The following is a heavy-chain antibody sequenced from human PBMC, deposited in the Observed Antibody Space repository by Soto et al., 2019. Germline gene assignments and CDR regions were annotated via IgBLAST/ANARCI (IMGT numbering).Heavy chain of an antibody. CDR2: IIPLLGIA. D-gene: IGHD6-19*01. V-gene: IGHV1-69*08. CDR3: ARDSSSGWFGEDY. CDR1: GGTFSSYT. Sequence: QVQLVQSGAEVKKPGSSVKVSCKASGGTFSSYTISWVRQAPGQGLEWMGRIIPLLGIANYAQKFQGRVTXTXDIXTSTAYTELSSLRSEDTAVYYCARDSSSGWFGEDYWGQGTLVTVSS. J-gene: IGHJ4*02.